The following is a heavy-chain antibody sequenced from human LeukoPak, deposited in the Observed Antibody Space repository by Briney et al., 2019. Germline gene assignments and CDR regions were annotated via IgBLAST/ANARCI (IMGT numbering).Heavy chain of an antibody. V-gene: IGHV3-43D*03. CDR2: ISWDGGST. D-gene: IGHD3-16*01. J-gene: IGHJ3*02. Sequence: PGGSLRLSCAASGFTFDDYAMHWVRQAPGKGLEWVSLISWDGGSTYYADSVRGRFTISRDNSKNSLYLQMNRLRAEDTALYYCAMVGEGDALDIWGQGTMVTVSA. CDR3: AMVGEGDALDI. CDR1: GFTFDDYA.